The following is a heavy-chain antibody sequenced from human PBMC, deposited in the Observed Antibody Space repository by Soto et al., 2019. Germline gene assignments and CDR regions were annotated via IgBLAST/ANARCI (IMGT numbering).Heavy chain of an antibody. CDR2: INTGKGNT. D-gene: IGHD3-16*01. J-gene: IGHJ6*02. CDR3: ARDLSGWGLTNGHYGVDV. CDR1: GYKFANYA. Sequence: QVRLVQSGTEVKRPGASVMVSCKASGYKFANYAIHWVRQAPGQNFEWMGWINTGKGNTRNSQKFQDRGTFTRDTSATTVHMEVGSLKFEDTTVYYSARDLSGWGLTNGHYGVDVWGQGTTVIVSS. V-gene: IGHV1-3*04.